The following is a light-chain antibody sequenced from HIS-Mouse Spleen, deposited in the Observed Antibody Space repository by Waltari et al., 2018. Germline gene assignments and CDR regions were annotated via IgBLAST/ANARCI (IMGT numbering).Light chain of an antibody. CDR2: KDS. J-gene: IGLJ3*02. CDR1: ALPKHY. Sequence: SYELTQPPSVSVSPGQTARITCSGDALPKHYAYLSQPKPGQAPVLVNYKDSEMPSGIPERFSGSSSGTTVTLTISGVQAEDEADYYCQSADSSGTYWVFGGGTKLTVL. CDR3: QSADSSGTYWV. V-gene: IGLV3-25*03.